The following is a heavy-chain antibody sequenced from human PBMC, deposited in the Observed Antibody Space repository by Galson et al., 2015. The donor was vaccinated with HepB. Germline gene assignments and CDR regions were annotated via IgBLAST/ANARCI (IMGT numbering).Heavy chain of an antibody. CDR3: AREQDTAMAPPLNY. CDR1: GFTFSSYA. D-gene: IGHD5-18*01. V-gene: IGHV3-30*04. Sequence: SLRLSCAASGFTFSSYAMHWVRQAPGKGLEWVAVISYDGSNKYYADSVKGRFTISRDNSKNTLYLQMNSLRAEDTAVYYCAREQDTAMAPPLNYWSQGTLVTVSS. CDR2: ISYDGSNK. J-gene: IGHJ4*02.